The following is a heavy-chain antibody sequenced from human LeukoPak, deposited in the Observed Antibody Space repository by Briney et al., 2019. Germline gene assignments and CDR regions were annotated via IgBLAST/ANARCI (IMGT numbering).Heavy chain of an antibody. D-gene: IGHD4-17*01. CDR2: ISGSGGST. CDR1: GFTFSSYA. CDR3: ANLYYGDYRYYFDY. J-gene: IGHJ4*02. V-gene: IGHV3-23*01. Sequence: PGGSLRLSCAASGFTFSSYAMSWVRQAPGKGLEWVSAISGSGGSTYYADSVKGRFTISRDNSKNTLYLQMNSLRAEDTAVYYCANLYYGDYRYYFDYWGQGTLVTVSS.